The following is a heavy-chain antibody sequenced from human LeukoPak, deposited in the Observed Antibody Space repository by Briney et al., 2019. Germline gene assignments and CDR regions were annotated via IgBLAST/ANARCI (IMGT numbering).Heavy chain of an antibody. D-gene: IGHD3-22*01. V-gene: IGHV3-53*01. CDR1: GFSVSDNS. CDR3: TTDLPDYYDSSGYYSDFDY. CDR2: IYSGTT. Sequence: GGSLRLSCTVSGFSVSDNSMSWVRQAPGKGLEWVSFIYSGTTHYSDSVKGRFTISRDNSKNTLYLQMNSLRAEDTAVYYCTTDLPDYYDSSGYYSDFDYWGQGTLVTVSS. J-gene: IGHJ4*02.